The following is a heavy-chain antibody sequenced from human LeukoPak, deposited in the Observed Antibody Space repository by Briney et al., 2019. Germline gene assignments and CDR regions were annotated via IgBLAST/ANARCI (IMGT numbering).Heavy chain of an antibody. CDR3: ARDSVSTILRTAAGEYYFDF. CDR2: IDPSGGST. J-gene: IGHJ4*02. D-gene: IGHD6-13*01. CDR1: GYTFSNYY. Sequence: ASVKVSCKTSGYTFSNYYMHWVRQAPGQGLEWMGVIDPSGGSTDYAQNFQGRVTMTRDTSTSTVYMELGSLRSEDTAVYYCARDSVSTILRTAAGEYYFDFWGQGTLVTVSS. V-gene: IGHV1-46*01.